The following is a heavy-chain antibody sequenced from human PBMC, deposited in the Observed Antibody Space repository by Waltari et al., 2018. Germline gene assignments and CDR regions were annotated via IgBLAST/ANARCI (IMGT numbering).Heavy chain of an antibody. CDR1: GDSLGGSRNY. CDR3: ARQLRFVDWIPRYFDS. CDR2: IYYSGTT. V-gene: IGHV4-39*01. Sequence: QMELQESGPRLVKPSETLSLTCNVSGDSLGGSRNYWAWLRQPPGKNLQWIGSIYYSGTTYYNPSLKGRFAISVDTSRNQFSLNVNSVTAADTGIYYCARQLRFVDWIPRYFDSWGRGTLATVSS. D-gene: IGHD3-3*01. J-gene: IGHJ4*02.